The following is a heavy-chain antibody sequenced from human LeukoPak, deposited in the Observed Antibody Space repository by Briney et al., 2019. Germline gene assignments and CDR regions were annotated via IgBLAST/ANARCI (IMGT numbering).Heavy chain of an antibody. CDR1: GFTLSDYY. CDR2: ISSSGSTI. J-gene: IGHJ6*03. D-gene: IGHD3-3*01. V-gene: IGHV3-11*04. CDR3: ARDRAASYYDFWSVGQGERNYYYYYMDV. Sequence: GGSLRLSCAASGFTLSDYYMSWIRQAPGKGLEWVSYISSSGSTIYYADSVKGRFTISRDNAKNSLYLQMNSLRAEDTAVYYCARDRAASYYDFWSVGQGERNYYYYYMDVWGKGTTVTVSS.